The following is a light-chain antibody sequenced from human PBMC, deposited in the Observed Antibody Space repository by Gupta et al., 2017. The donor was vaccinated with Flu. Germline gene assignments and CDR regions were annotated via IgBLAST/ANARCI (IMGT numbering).Light chain of an antibody. CDR1: QSISSW. Sequence: SPSTLAASVGDRVTVTCRASQSISSWLAWYQQKPGKAPKLLIYKASTLESGVPSRFSGSGSGTEFTLTINSLQPEDFATYYCQQDNSYWTFGQGTKVEIK. J-gene: IGKJ1*01. CDR3: QQDNSYWT. V-gene: IGKV1-5*03. CDR2: KAS.